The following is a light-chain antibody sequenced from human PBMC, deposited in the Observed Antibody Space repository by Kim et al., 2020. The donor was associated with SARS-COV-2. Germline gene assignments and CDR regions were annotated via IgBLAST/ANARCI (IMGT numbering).Light chain of an antibody. CDR2: DVS. CDR3: SSHTGSNTWV. Sequence: GQSITISCTGTSIDVVGYHFVSWSQHHPGKAPKLLIYDVSNLPSCVSNRFSGSNSGNTASLTISGLQAEDEADYYCSSHTGSNTWVFGGGTQLTVL. CDR1: SIDVVGYHF. J-gene: IGLJ3*02. V-gene: IGLV2-14*03.